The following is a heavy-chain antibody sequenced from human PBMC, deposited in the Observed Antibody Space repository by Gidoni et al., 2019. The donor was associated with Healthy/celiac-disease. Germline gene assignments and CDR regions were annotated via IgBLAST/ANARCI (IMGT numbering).Heavy chain of an antibody. D-gene: IGHD1-26*01. V-gene: IGHV1-46*01. CDR1: GYTFTSYY. CDR2: INPSGGST. CDR3: AIHHRYSGSLGWFDP. J-gene: IGHJ5*02. Sequence: QVQLVQSGAEVKKPGASVKVSCKASGYTFTSYYMHWVRQAPGQGLEWMGIINPSGGSTSYAQKFQGRVTMTRDTSTSTVYMELSSLRSEDTAVYYCAIHHRYSGSLGWFDPWGQGTLVTVSS.